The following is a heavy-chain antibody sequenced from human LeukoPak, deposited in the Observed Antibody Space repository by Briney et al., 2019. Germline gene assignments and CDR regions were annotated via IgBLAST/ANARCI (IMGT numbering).Heavy chain of an antibody. V-gene: IGHV1-69*13. Sequence: GASVKVSCKASGGTFSSYAISWVRQAPGQGLEWMGGIIPIFGTANYAQKFQGRVTITADESTSTAYMELSSLRSEDTAVYYCARYPRPYSSGWYWDYWGQGTLVTVPS. D-gene: IGHD6-19*01. CDR3: ARYPRPYSSGWYWDY. CDR1: GGTFSSYA. J-gene: IGHJ4*02. CDR2: IIPIFGTA.